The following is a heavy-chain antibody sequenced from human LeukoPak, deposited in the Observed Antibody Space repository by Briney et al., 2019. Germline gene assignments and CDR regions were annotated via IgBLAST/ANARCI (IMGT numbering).Heavy chain of an antibody. Sequence: PSETLSLTCTVSGGSISSSSYYWSWIRQPPGKGLEWIGEINHSGSTNYNPSLKSRVTISVDTSKNQFSLKLSSVTAADTAVYYCARGPLVYWGQGTLVTVSS. D-gene: IGHD2-15*01. J-gene: IGHJ4*02. CDR3: ARGPLVY. CDR2: INHSGST. V-gene: IGHV4-39*07. CDR1: GGSISSSSYY.